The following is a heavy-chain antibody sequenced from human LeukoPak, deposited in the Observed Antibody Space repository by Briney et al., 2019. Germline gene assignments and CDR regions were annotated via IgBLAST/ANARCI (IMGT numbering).Heavy chain of an antibody. Sequence: ASVKVSCKASGYTFTSYDINWVRQATGQGLEWMGWMNPNSGNTGYAQKFQGRVTITRNTSISTAYMELSSLRSEDTAVYYCARLGDTGSYNWFDPWGQGTLVTVSS. J-gene: IGHJ5*02. V-gene: IGHV1-8*03. CDR1: GYTFTSYD. CDR3: ARLGDTGSYNWFDP. CDR2: MNPNSGNT. D-gene: IGHD3-10*01.